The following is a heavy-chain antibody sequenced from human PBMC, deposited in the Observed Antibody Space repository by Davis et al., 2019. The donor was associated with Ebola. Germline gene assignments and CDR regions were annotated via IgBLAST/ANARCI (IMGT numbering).Heavy chain of an antibody. CDR3: ARDVSGSYDY. J-gene: IGHJ4*02. Sequence: GESLKIPCAASGFTFSNYAMHWVRQAPGKGLEWVANMNQDGSQKYYVDSLKGRFTISRDNAKNSLYLQMNSLRAEDTAVYYCARDVSGSYDYWGQGALVTVSS. CDR2: MNQDGSQK. V-gene: IGHV3-7*01. D-gene: IGHD1-26*01. CDR1: GFTFSNYA.